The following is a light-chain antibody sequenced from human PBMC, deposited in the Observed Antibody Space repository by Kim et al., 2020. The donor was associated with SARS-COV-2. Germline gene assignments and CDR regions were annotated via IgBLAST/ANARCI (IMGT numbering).Light chain of an antibody. CDR3: QQSYSTLGIT. CDR1: QSISSY. J-gene: IGKJ5*01. CDR2: AAS. Sequence: SVGDRVTITCRASQSISSYLNWYQQKPGKAPKLLIYAASSLQSGVPSRFSGSGSGTDFTLTISSLQPEDFATYYCQQSYSTLGITFGQGTRLEIK. V-gene: IGKV1-39*01.